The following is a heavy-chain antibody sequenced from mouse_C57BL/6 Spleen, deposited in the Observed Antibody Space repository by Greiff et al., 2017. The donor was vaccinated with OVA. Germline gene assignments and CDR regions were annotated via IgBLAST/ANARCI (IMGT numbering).Heavy chain of an antibody. CDR3: AHGSRTGDY. J-gene: IGHJ2*01. Sequence: VQLQQSVAELVRPGASVKLSCTASGFNIKNTYMPWVKQRPEQGLAWIGRIDPANGNTKYAPKFPGKATITADTSSNTASLQLCSLTSEDTAIYYCAHGSRTGDYWGQGTTLTVSS. CDR1: GFNIKNTY. D-gene: IGHD1-1*01. V-gene: IGHV14-3*01. CDR2: IDPANGNT.